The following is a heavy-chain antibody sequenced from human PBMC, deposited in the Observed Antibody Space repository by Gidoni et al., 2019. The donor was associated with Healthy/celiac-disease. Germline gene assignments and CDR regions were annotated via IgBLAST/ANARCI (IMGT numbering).Heavy chain of an antibody. CDR3: ARDLAYYYGSGSYSPFYYYGMDV. CDR2: IYYSGST. V-gene: IGHV4-59*01. J-gene: IGHJ6*02. CDR1: GGSISSYY. Sequence: QVQLQESGPGLVKPSETLSLTCTVSGGSISSYYWSWIRQPPGKGLEWIGYIYYSGSTNYNPSLKSRVTISVDTSKNQFSLKLSSVTAADTAVYYCARDLAYYYGSGSYSPFYYYGMDVWGQGTTVTVSS. D-gene: IGHD3-10*01.